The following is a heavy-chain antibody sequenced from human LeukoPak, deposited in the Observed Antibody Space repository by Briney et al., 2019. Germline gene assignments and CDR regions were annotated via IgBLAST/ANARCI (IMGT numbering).Heavy chain of an antibody. Sequence: PGGSLRLSCAASGFTFSSYSMNWVRQAPGKGLEWVSSISSSSSYIYYADSVKGRFTISRDNAKNSLYLQMNSLRAEDTAVYYCAREGKYSSSLGAFDIWGQGTMVTVSS. CDR3: AREGKYSSSLGAFDI. J-gene: IGHJ3*02. D-gene: IGHD6-6*01. V-gene: IGHV3-21*01. CDR2: ISSSSSYI. CDR1: GFTFSSYS.